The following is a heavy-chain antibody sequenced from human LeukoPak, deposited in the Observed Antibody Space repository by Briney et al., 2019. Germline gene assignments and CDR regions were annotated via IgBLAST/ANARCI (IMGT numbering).Heavy chain of an antibody. CDR3: ASPTYPRDIVVVPAAIIRYFDL. Sequence: SETLSLTCTVSGGSISSSSYYWGWIRQPPGKGLEWIGSIYYSGSTYYNPSLKSRVTISVVTSKNQFSLKLSSVTAADTAMYYCASPTYPRDIVVVPAAIIRYFDLWGRGTLVTVSS. J-gene: IGHJ2*01. V-gene: IGHV4-39*01. CDR2: IYYSGST. D-gene: IGHD2-2*01. CDR1: GGSISSSSYY.